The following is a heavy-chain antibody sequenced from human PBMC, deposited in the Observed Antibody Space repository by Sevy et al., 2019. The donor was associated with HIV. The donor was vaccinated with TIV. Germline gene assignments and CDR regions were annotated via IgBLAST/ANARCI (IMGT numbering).Heavy chain of an antibody. CDR3: ARDHYDSLWGSYWYYFDY. D-gene: IGHD3-16*01. V-gene: IGHV3-53*01. CDR2: IYAGGST. Sequence: GGSLRLSCAASGFAVSSNYMSWVRQAPVKGLEWVSVIYAGGSTYYADSVKGRFTISRDNSKNTVYLQMNSLRAEDTAVYYCARDHYDSLWGSYWYYFDYWGQGTLVTVSS. CDR1: GFAVSSNY. J-gene: IGHJ4*02.